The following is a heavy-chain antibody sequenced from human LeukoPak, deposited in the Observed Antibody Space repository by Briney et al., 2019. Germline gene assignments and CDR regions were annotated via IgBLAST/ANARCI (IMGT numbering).Heavy chain of an antibody. D-gene: IGHD1-1*01. J-gene: IGHJ6*03. CDR3: ARDERSDFYYYMDV. Sequence: SETLSLTCTVSGGSISSSSYYWGWIRQPPGKGLEWIGSIYYSGITYYNPSLKSRVTISVDTSKNQFSLKVRSVTAADTAVYYCARDERSDFYYYMDVWGKGTTVTVSS. CDR2: IYYSGIT. V-gene: IGHV4-39*07. CDR1: GGSISSSSYY.